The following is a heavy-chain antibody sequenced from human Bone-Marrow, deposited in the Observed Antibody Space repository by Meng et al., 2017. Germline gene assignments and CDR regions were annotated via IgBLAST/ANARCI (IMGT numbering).Heavy chain of an antibody. Sequence: ASVKVSCKASGYTFTSYAMHWVRQAPGQRLEWMGWSNAGNGNTKYSQEFQGRVTITRDTSASTAYMELSSLRSEDMAVYYCARELSGAPTHLPTYWGQGTLVTVSS. V-gene: IGHV1-3*02. J-gene: IGHJ4*02. D-gene: IGHD1-26*01. CDR1: GYTFTSYA. CDR2: SNAGNGNT. CDR3: ARELSGAPTHLPTY.